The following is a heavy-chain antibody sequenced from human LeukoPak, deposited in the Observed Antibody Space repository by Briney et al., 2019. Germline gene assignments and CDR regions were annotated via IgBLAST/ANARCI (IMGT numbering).Heavy chain of an antibody. CDR2: INHSGTT. J-gene: IGHJ6*03. CDR1: GGSFSGYY. V-gene: IGHV4-34*01. CDR3: ASNGGYCSGASCRYYYFYMDV. Sequence: SETLSLTCAVYGGSFSGYYWSWIRQPPGTGLEWIGEINHSGTTNYNPSLESRVTISADTSMSQFSLKLRSVNAADTAVYYCASNGGYCSGASCRYYYFYMDVWGKGTTVTVSS. D-gene: IGHD2-15*01.